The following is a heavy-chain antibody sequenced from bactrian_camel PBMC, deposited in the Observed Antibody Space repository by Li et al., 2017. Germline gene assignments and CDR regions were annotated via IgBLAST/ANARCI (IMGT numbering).Heavy chain of an antibody. CDR2: IYSDGSGT. J-gene: IGHJ4*01. D-gene: IGHD2*01. Sequence: VQLVESGGGLVQPGGSLRLSCVAAGFTFSSYYMSWVRQAPGKGLEWVSSIYSDGSGTYYADSVKGRFTISRDNAKNTVYLQMNNLKPEDTATYYCAADPDGDGYCYPPDDHYWGRGTQVTVS. CDR3: AADPDGDGYCYPPDDHY. CDR1: GFTFSSYY. V-gene: IGHV3-2*01.